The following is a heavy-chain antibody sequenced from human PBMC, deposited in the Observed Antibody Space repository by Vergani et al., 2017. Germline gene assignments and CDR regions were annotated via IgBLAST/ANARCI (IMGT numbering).Heavy chain of an antibody. Sequence: QVQLVQSGAEVKKPGASVKVSCKASGYTFTSDYMHWVRQAPGQGLEWMGIINPSGGSKSYAQKFQGRVTMTRDTSTSTVYMELSSLRSEDTAVYYCARQNYYDSSGYYYGHLPDYWGQGTLVTVSS. CDR2: INPSGGSK. CDR1: GYTFTSDY. D-gene: IGHD3-22*01. J-gene: IGHJ4*02. CDR3: ARQNYYDSSGYYYGHLPDY. V-gene: IGHV1-46*03.